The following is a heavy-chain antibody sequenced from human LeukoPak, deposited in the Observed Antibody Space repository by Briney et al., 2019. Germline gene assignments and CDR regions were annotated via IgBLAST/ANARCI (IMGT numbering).Heavy chain of an antibody. V-gene: IGHV4-4*07. D-gene: IGHD6-13*01. J-gene: IGHJ6*03. Sequence: SVTLSLTCTVSGGSISSYYWSWIRQPAGKGLEWIGRIYTSGSTNYNPSLKSRVTMSVDTSKNQFSLKLSSVTAADTAVYYCARGGGSSWSSNYYYYMDVWGKGTTVTISS. CDR2: IYTSGST. CDR3: ARGGGSSWSSNYYYYMDV. CDR1: GGSISSYY.